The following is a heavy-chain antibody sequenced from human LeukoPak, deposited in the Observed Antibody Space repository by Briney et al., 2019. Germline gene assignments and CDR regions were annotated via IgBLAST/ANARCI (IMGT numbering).Heavy chain of an antibody. CDR3: ARGVEVATMFYY. D-gene: IGHD5-12*01. V-gene: IGHV1-46*01. J-gene: IGHJ4*02. Sequence: ASVKVSCKASGYTFTSYYMHWVRQAPGQGLEWMGIINPSGSSTSYAQKFQGRVTMTRDMSTSTVYMELSSLRSVDTAVYYCARGVEVATMFYYWGQGTLVTVSS. CDR2: INPSGSST. CDR1: GYTFTSYY.